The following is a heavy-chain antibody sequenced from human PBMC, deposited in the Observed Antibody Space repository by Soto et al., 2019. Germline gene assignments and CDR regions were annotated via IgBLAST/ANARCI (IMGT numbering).Heavy chain of an antibody. CDR1: GFTFRNFA. D-gene: IGHD1-26*01. J-gene: IGHJ5*01. Sequence: EVQLLESGGGFVQPGWSLRLSCESSGFTFRNFAMSWVRQAPGQGLEWVSSILGSGDSTYYADSVKGRFSISRDNSKNTLYLQMHSLRAEDTAIYYCAKDNPVGATPGWFDSWGQGTLVIVSS. CDR3: AKDNPVGATPGWFDS. CDR2: ILGSGDST. V-gene: IGHV3-23*01.